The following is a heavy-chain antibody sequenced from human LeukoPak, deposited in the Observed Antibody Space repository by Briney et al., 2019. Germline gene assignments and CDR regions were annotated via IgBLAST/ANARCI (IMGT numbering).Heavy chain of an antibody. CDR1: GGTFSSYA. D-gene: IGHD3-3*01. Sequence: SVKVSCKASGGTFSSYAISWVRQAPGQGLEWMGGIIPIFGTANYAQKFQGRVTITTDESTSTAYMELSSLRSEGTAVYYCARAYYDFWSGYYSLDYWGQGTLVTVSS. V-gene: IGHV1-69*05. CDR3: ARAYYDFWSGYYSLDY. CDR2: IIPIFGTA. J-gene: IGHJ4*02.